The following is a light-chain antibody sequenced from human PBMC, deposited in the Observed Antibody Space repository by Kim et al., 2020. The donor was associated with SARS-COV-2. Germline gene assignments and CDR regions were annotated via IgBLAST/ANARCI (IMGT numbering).Light chain of an antibody. CDR1: QRVNSN. CDR3: QQYDNWPPYT. J-gene: IGKJ2*01. Sequence: VSPGDAVTLPSTASQRVNSNLAWYQQKRGQSPTLLIYGASTRATGVPARFSGRGFGTEFTFTISSLQSEDFAVYYCQQYDNWPPYTFGQGTKLEI. CDR2: GAS. V-gene: IGKV3-15*01.